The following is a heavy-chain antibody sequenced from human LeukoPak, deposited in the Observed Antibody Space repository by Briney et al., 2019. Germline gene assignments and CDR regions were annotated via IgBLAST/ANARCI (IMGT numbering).Heavy chain of an antibody. CDR1: GFTFSDYY. CDR3: ARDLIAGSSSSGLFDY. V-gene: IGHV3-11*04. Sequence: NPGGSLRLSCAASGFTFSDYYMSWIRQAPGKGLEWVSYISSSGSTIYYADSVKGRFTISRDNAKNSLYLQMNSLRAEDTAVYYCARDLIAGSSSSGLFDYWGQGTLVTVSS. J-gene: IGHJ4*02. D-gene: IGHD6-6*01. CDR2: ISSSGSTI.